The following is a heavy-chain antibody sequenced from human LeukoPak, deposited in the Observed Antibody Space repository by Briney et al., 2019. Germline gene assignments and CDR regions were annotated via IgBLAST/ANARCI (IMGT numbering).Heavy chain of an antibody. V-gene: IGHV3-9*03. Sequence: PGGSLRLSCVVSGFTFDDYAMHWVRQAPGKGLEWVSGISWNSGSVGYADSVKGRFTISRDNAKNSLYLQMNSLRAEDMALYYCARGDSGSYLYYFDYWGQGTLVTVSS. CDR1: GFTFDDYA. D-gene: IGHD1-26*01. CDR3: ARGDSGSYLYYFDY. CDR2: ISWNSGSV. J-gene: IGHJ4*02.